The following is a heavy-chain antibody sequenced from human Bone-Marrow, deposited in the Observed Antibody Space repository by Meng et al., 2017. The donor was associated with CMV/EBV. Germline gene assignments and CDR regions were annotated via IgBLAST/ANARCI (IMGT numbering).Heavy chain of an antibody. Sequence: SQTLSLTCAVYGGSFSGYYWSWIRQPPGKGLEWIGEINHSGSTNYNPSLKSRVTISVDTSKNQFSLKLSSVTAADTAVYYCASPPYWGQGTLVTVSS. CDR2: INHSGST. CDR3: ASPPY. CDR1: GGSFSGYY. V-gene: IGHV4-34*01. J-gene: IGHJ4*02.